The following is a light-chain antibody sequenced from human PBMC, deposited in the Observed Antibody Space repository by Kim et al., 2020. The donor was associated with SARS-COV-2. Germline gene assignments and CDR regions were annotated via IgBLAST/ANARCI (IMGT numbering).Light chain of an antibody. Sequence: QRVTISCSGSSSNIGSNYVYWYQQFSGAAPKLLIYKNYQRPSGVPDRFSGSKSGTSASLAISGLRSEDEADYYCASWDDTLSGDVVFGGGTKVTVL. V-gene: IGLV1-47*01. CDR3: ASWDDTLSGDVV. CDR1: SSNIGSNY. CDR2: KNY. J-gene: IGLJ2*01.